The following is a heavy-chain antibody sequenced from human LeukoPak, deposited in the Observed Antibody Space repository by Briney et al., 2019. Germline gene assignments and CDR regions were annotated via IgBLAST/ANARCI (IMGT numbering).Heavy chain of an antibody. V-gene: IGHV3-53*01. CDR2: IYSGGNT. CDR1: GFTVSSNY. Sequence: PGGSLRLSCAASGFTVSSNYMSWVRQAPGKGLEWVSVIYSGGNTYYADSVKGRFTISRDNSKNTLYLQMNSLRAEGTAVYYCARAVSSGYDPFDYWGQGTLVTVSS. J-gene: IGHJ4*02. D-gene: IGHD3-22*01. CDR3: ARAVSSGYDPFDY.